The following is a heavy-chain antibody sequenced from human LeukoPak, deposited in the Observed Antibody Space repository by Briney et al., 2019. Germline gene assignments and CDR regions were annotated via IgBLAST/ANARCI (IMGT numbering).Heavy chain of an antibody. CDR1: GGSISSYY. CDR3: ARGYSITIFGVVTILTYFDY. CDR2: IYYSGST. J-gene: IGHJ4*02. Sequence: SETLSLTCTVSGGSISSYYWSWIRQPPGKGLEWIGYIYYSGSTNYNPSLKSRVTISVDTSKNQFSLKLSSVTAADTAVYYCARGYSITIFGVVTILTYFDYWGQGTLVTVSS. D-gene: IGHD3-3*01. V-gene: IGHV4-59*01.